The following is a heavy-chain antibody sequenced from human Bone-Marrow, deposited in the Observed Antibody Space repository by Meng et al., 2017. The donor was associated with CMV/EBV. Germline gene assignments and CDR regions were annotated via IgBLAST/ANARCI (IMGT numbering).Heavy chain of an antibody. CDR3: ARGGGYNWNYFTYYYGMDV. D-gene: IGHD1-7*01. J-gene: IGHJ6*02. V-gene: IGHV3-30-3*01. CDR2: ISYDGSNK. Sequence: GGSLRLSCAASGFTFSSYAMHWVRQAPGKGLEWVAVISYDGSNKYYADSVKGRFTISRDNSKNTLYLQMNSLRAEDTAVYYCARGGGYNWNYFTYYYGMDVWGQGTTVTVSS. CDR1: GFTFSSYA.